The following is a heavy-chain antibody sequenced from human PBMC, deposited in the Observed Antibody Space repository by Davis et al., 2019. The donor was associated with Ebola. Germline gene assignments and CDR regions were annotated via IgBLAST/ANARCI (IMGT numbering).Heavy chain of an antibody. CDR3: TTQGGQDSGYDVFDI. V-gene: IGHV1-46*03. CDR2: INPNDGRT. Sequence: AASVQVSCKASAGTFSIYAISWVRQAPGQGLEWRGMINPNDGRTIYAQKFQGRVTVTRDTSTTTVYMDLSSLRSEDTALYYCTTQGGQDSGYDVFDIWGQGTMVTVSS. J-gene: IGHJ3*02. CDR1: AGTFSIYA. D-gene: IGHD5-12*01.